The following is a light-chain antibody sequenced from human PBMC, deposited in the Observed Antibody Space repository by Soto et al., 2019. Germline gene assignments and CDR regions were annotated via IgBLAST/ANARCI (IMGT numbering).Light chain of an antibody. CDR3: CSYDGSYTHV. V-gene: IGLV2-11*01. CDR1: SSDVGGYNY. Sequence: QSALTQPRSVSGSPGQSVTISCTGTSSDVGGYNYVYWYQQHPGKAPKLMIYDVSKRPSGVPDRFSGSKSGNSASLTISGLQAEDEADYYCCSYDGSYTHVFGTGTKLTVL. J-gene: IGLJ1*01. CDR2: DVS.